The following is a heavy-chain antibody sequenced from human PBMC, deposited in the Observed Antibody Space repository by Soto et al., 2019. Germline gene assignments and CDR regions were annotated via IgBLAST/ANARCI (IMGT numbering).Heavy chain of an antibody. V-gene: IGHV3-53*01. Sequence: VQLVESGGGLIQPGGSLRLSCAASRFTVSSNYMNWVRQAPGKGLEWVSVIYSGGNTYYADSVKGRFTISRDNSKNTLYLQMNSLRAEDTAVYYCASLGYSGYDFAFDIWGQGTMVTVSS. D-gene: IGHD5-12*01. CDR3: ASLGYSGYDFAFDI. CDR2: IYSGGNT. J-gene: IGHJ3*02. CDR1: RFTVSSNY.